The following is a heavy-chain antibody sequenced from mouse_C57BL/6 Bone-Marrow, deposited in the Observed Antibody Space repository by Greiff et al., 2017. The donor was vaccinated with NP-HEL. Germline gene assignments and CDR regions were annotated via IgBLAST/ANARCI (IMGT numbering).Heavy chain of an antibody. CDR1: GFTFSDYY. Sequence: EVKLEESGGGLVQPGGSLKLSCAASGFTFSDYYMYWVRQTPEKRLEWVAYISNGGGSTYYPDTVKGRFTISRDNAKNTLYLQMSRLKSEDTAMYYCARQGYYVGYAMDYWGQGTSVTVSS. D-gene: IGHD2-3*01. CDR3: ARQGYYVGYAMDY. J-gene: IGHJ4*01. CDR2: ISNGGGST. V-gene: IGHV5-12*01.